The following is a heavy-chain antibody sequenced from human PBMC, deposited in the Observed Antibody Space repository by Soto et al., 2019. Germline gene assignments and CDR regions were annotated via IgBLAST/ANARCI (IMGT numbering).Heavy chain of an antibody. V-gene: IGHV4-59*01. D-gene: IGHD3-10*01. CDR1: GGSISSYY. CDR2: IYYSGST. Sequence: QVQLQESGPGLVKPSETLSLTCTVSGGSISSYYWSWIRQPPGKGLEWIGYIYYSGSTNYNPSLKSRVTISVDTSKNQFSLKLSSVTAADTAVYYCARDYYGSVAALFDYWGQGTLVTVSS. CDR3: ARDYYGSVAALFDY. J-gene: IGHJ4*02.